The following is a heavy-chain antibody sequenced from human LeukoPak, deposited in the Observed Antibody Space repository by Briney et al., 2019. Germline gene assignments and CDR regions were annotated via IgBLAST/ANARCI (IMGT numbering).Heavy chain of an antibody. D-gene: IGHD2-21*02. CDR2: INHSGST. J-gene: IGHJ6*03. CDR3: ARDSVGVTRGYYYYYMDV. Sequence: PSETLSLTCAVYGGSFSGYYWSWIRQPPGKGLEWIGEINHSGSTNYNPSLKSRVTISVDTSKNQFSLKLSSVTAADTAVYYCARDSVGVTRGYYYYYMDVWGKGTTVTVSS. V-gene: IGHV4-34*01. CDR1: GGSFSGYY.